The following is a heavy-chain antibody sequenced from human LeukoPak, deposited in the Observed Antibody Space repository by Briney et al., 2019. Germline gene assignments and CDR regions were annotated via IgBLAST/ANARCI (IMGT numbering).Heavy chain of an antibody. CDR3: AKDLVVGATSGYYYMDV. Sequence: GGSLRLSCAASGFTFSSYGMHWVRQAPGKGLEWVAVISYDGSNKYYADSVKGRFTISRDNSKNTLYLQMNSLRAEDTAVYYCAKDLVVGATSGYYYMDVWGKGTTVTVSS. D-gene: IGHD1-26*01. CDR1: GFTFSSYG. CDR2: ISYDGSNK. V-gene: IGHV3-30*18. J-gene: IGHJ6*03.